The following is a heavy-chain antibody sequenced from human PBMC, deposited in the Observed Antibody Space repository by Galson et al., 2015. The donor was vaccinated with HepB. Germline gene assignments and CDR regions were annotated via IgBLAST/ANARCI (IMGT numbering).Heavy chain of an antibody. CDR3: ARTFYFDY. CDR1: GFTFSRYG. D-gene: IGHD3-16*01. J-gene: IGHJ4*02. Sequence: SLRLSCAASGFTFSRYGLHWVRQAPGKGLEWVAVLSSHGDNEYYADSVKGRFTISRDNSENTVYLQMHSLRVEDTAVYYCARTFYFDYWGQGTLVTVSS. V-gene: IGHV3-30*19. CDR2: LSSHGDNE.